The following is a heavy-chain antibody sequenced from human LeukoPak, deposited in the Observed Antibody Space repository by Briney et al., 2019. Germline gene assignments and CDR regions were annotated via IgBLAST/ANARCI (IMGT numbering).Heavy chain of an antibody. CDR1: GFTFSSYE. J-gene: IGHJ4*02. V-gene: IGHV3-48*03. CDR2: ISSMGTHI. D-gene: IGHD3-16*02. Sequence: GGSLRLSCAASGFTFSSYEMNWVRQAPGKGLEWVSYISSMGTHIYYADSVKGRFTISRDNSRNTLYLQMNSLRAEDTAVYYCARDLATRQRTGLYDSWGQGALVTVSS. CDR3: ARDLATRQRTGLYDS.